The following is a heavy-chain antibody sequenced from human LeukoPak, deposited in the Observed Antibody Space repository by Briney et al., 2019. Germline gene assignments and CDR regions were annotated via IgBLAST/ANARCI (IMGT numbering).Heavy chain of an antibody. Sequence: ASVKVSCKASGGTFSSYAISWVRQAPGQGLEWMGWISAYNGNTNYAQKLQGRVTMTTDTSTSTAYMELRSLRSDDTAVYYCARGLDSSGYFAPCGYWGQGTLVTVSS. J-gene: IGHJ4*02. CDR2: ISAYNGNT. CDR3: ARGLDSSGYFAPCGY. D-gene: IGHD3-22*01. V-gene: IGHV1-18*01. CDR1: GGTFSSYA.